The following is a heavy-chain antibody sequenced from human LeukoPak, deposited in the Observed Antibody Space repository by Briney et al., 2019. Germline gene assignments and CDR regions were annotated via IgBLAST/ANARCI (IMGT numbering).Heavy chain of an antibody. D-gene: IGHD1-26*01. J-gene: IGHJ4*02. CDR1: GFTFSSYA. CDR2: FSGSGGST. V-gene: IGHV3-23*01. Sequence: GGSLRLSCAASGFTFSSYAMSWVRQAPGKGLEWVSAFSGSGGSTYYADSVKGRFTISRDNSKNTLYLQMNSLRAEDTAVYYCAKDGGSSPYYFDYWGQGTLVTVSS. CDR3: AKDGGSSPYYFDY.